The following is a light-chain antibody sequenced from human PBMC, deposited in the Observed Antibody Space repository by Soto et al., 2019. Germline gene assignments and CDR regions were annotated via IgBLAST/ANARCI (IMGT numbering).Light chain of an antibody. Sequence: EIVLTQSPGTLSLYPGARATLSCRAGQSVTSSYLTWYQQKPGQAPRLLIYGASTRAAGIPDRFSGSGSGKDFTIPISSLEPDDFAVYYCQQYGKLPMTFGKGTKVDIK. CDR3: QQYGKLPMT. CDR2: GAS. CDR1: QSVTSSY. J-gene: IGKJ1*01. V-gene: IGKV3-20*01.